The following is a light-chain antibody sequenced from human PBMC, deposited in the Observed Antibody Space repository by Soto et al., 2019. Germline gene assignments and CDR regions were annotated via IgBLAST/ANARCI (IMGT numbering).Light chain of an antibody. V-gene: IGKV1-39*01. CDR2: AAS. Sequence: DIQMTQSPSSLSASVGDRVTISCRASQSIGTYVSWYQQKPGRAPKLQIYAASNLQSGVPSRFSGSGSGTDFTLTIRSLQPEDFATYFCRQSYSSPWTFGQGTKVDIK. J-gene: IGKJ1*01. CDR3: RQSYSSPWT. CDR1: QSIGTY.